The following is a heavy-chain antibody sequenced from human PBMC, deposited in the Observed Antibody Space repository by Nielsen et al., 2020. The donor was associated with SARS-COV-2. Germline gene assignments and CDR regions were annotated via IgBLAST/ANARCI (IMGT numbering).Heavy chain of an antibody. V-gene: IGHV3-7*01. J-gene: IGHJ3*01. CDR1: GFTFADHV. CDR2: IKPDGSEK. Sequence: GESLKISCRASGFTFADHVMGWFRQAPGKGLEWVADIKPDGSEKFYVDSVKGRFTISRDNAKNSMSLQMNSLRVEDTAVYYCARDWSRAFDVWGQGTMVTVSS. CDR3: ARDWSRAFDV.